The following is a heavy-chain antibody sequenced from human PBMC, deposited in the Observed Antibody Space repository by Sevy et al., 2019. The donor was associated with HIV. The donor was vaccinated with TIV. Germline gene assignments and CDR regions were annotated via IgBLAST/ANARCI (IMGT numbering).Heavy chain of an antibody. CDR2: ISDSGGNT. V-gene: IGHV3-23*01. D-gene: IGHD2-15*01. J-gene: IGHJ4*02. CDR1: GFTFSRYS. CDR3: AIGLGYCSGGSCQH. Sequence: GGSLRLSCAASGFTFSRYSMSWVRQSPGKGLEWVSVISDSGGNTIYADSVKGRFTVSRDNSRNTLYLQMNSLGAEDTAIYYCAIGLGYCSGGSCQHWGEGTLVTVSS.